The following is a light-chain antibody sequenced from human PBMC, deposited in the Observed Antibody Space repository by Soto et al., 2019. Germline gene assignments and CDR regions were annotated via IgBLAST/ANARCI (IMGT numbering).Light chain of an antibody. CDR3: CSYTGSSTPYV. J-gene: IGLJ1*01. Sequence: QSVLTQPASVSGSPGQPITISCTGTSSDVGSYNLVSWYQQHPGKAPKLMISEVSKRPSGVSDRFSGSKSGNTASLTISGLQAEDEADCYCCSYTGSSTPYVFGTGTKVTVL. V-gene: IGLV2-23*02. CDR2: EVS. CDR1: SSDVGSYNL.